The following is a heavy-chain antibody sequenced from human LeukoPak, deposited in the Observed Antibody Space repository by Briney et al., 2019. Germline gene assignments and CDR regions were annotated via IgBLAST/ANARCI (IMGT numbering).Heavy chain of an antibody. CDR1: GFTFSSYE. Sequence: GGSLRLSCEASGFTFSSYEMNWVRQAPGKGLEWISYISSGGMTIYYADSVRGRFTVSRDNTKNSLFLQMNSLRAEDTAVYFCARDDYDIVTGYYSMYSYGVDVWDQGTAVTVSS. V-gene: IGHV3-48*03. CDR3: ARDDYDIVTGYYSMYSYGVDV. D-gene: IGHD3-9*01. CDR2: ISSGGMTI. J-gene: IGHJ6*02.